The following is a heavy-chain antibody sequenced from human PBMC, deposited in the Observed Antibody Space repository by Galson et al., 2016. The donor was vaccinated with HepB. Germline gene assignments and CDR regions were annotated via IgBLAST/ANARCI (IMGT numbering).Heavy chain of an antibody. V-gene: IGHV4-59*12. CDR3: ARVGGYYVYYFDS. D-gene: IGHD3-22*01. Sequence: ETLFLTCAVSGGSFSSYYWSWIRQPPGKGLEWIGSFYYSGSASYNPSLKSRVTISVDTSKDQFYLKMNSVTAADTSVYYCARVGGYYVYYFDSWGQGTLVTVSS. CDR2: FYYSGSA. J-gene: IGHJ4*02. CDR1: GGSFSSYY.